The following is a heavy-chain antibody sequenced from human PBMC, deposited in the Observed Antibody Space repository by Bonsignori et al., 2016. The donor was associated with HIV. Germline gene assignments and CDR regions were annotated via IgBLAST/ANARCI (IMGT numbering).Heavy chain of an antibody. CDR3: ARVADYMETPITYYFDS. V-gene: IGHV1-69*01. CDR2: LLVHFGTA. Sequence: VRLEQSGAEVKRPGSSVKVSCKSSGDSFRAYGLSWVRQAPGQGLEWMGGLLVHFGTAVLAQKFRDRLSITTDDSATTAFMELSSLHTDDTAVYYCARVADYMETPITYYFDSWGQGTLVAV. J-gene: IGHJ4*02. CDR1: GDSFRAYG. D-gene: IGHD3-10*01.